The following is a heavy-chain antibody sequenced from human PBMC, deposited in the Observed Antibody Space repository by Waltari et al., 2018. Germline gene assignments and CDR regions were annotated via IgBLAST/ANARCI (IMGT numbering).Heavy chain of an antibody. Sequence: QLQLQESGPGLVKPSETLSLSCSVSGDSISSSNYYWGWIRQPPGKGLEWLASVYYSGTTYDNPSLKSRVTISADTSRNQFYLRLTSVTATDTAVYYCARSSAGMPRWLGDYWGQGILVTVSS. J-gene: IGHJ4*02. CDR2: VYYSGTT. D-gene: IGHD5-12*01. CDR1: GDSISSSNYY. CDR3: ARSSAGMPRWLGDY. V-gene: IGHV4-39*01.